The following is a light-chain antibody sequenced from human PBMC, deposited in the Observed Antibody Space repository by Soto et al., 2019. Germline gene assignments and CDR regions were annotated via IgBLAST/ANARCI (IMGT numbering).Light chain of an antibody. CDR3: SSYTSSGTLVL. Sequence: QSALTQPASVSGSPGQSITISCTGSSSDVGGYKYVSWYQQHPGKAPKLMIYDVSNRPSGVSNRFSGSKSGNTASLTISGLQAEDEADHYCSSYTSSGTLVLFGGGTKLTVL. V-gene: IGLV2-14*03. CDR1: SSDVGGYKY. J-gene: IGLJ2*01. CDR2: DVS.